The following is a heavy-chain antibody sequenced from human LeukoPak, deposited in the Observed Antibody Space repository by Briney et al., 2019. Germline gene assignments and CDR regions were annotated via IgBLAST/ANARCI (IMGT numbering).Heavy chain of an antibody. CDR2: ISSGSTI. J-gene: IGHJ4*02. CDR1: GFTFSSYE. D-gene: IGHD6-19*01. CDR3: ARESIAVAGAPFDY. V-gene: IGHV3-48*03. Sequence: GGSLRLSCAASGFTFSSYEMNWVRQAPGKGLEWVSYISSGSTIYDADSVKGRFTMSRDNAKNSLYLQMNSLRAEDTAVYYCARESIAVAGAPFDYWGQGTLVTVSS.